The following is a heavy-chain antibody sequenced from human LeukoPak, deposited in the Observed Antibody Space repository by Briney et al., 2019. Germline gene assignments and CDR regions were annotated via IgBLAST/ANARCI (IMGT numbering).Heavy chain of an antibody. CDR1: GFTFSSYA. D-gene: IGHD1-26*01. CDR3: AREIIGGASFLDY. J-gene: IGHJ4*02. V-gene: IGHV3-21*01. CDR2: ISSSSSYI. Sequence: GGSLRLSCAASGFTFSSYAMHWVRQAPGQGLEWVSSISSSSSYIYYADSVKGRFTISRDNAKNSLYLQMNSLRAEDTAVYFCAREIIGGASFLDYWGQGTLVTVSS.